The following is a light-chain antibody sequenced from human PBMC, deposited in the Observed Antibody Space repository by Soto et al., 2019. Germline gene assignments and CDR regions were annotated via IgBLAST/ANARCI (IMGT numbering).Light chain of an antibody. CDR3: QQRSNRIT. CDR1: QSVSSY. Sequence: EIVLTQSPATLSLSPGEGATLSCGASQSVSSYLAWYQQKPGQAPRLLIYDASKRATGIPARFSGSGSGTNFTLTISSLEPEDFAVYYCQQRSNRITFGQGTRLEIK. J-gene: IGKJ5*01. V-gene: IGKV3-11*01. CDR2: DAS.